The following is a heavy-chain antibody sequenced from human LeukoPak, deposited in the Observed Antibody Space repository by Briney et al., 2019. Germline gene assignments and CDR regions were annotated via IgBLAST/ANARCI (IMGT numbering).Heavy chain of an antibody. CDR1: GFTSSSNG. CDR3: SKDKAPFQQLADYFDY. CDR2: IRNDGSNK. J-gene: IGHJ4*02. Sequence: GGSLRPSCAASGFTSSSNGMYSVRAAPRKGLEWVSFIRNDGSNKQSTDSVKSRFSISRDNSKNTLCLQMNSMRAEDTAVYNISKDKAPFQQLADYFDYGGQGTLVTVSS. D-gene: IGHD6-13*01. V-gene: IGHV3-30*02.